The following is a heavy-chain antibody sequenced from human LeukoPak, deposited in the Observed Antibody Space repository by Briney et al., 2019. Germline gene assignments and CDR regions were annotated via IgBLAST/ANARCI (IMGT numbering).Heavy chain of an antibody. CDR1: GYTLTELS. CDR2: FDPEYGET. J-gene: IGHJ5*02. CDR3: ATLPPATDIVVVPAAIQFDP. D-gene: IGHD2-2*01. Sequence: ASVKVSCKVSGYTLTELSMHWVLQAPGKWLECMGGFDPEYGETIYAQKFQGRVTMTEDTSTDTAYMELSSLRSEDKAVYYCATLPPATDIVVVPAAIQFDPWGQGTLVTVSS. V-gene: IGHV1-24*01.